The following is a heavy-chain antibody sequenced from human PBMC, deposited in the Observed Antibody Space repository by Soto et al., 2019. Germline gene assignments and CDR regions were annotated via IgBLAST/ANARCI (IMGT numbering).Heavy chain of an antibody. CDR3: ARFSNWFDP. CDR1: GGSISNYY. J-gene: IGHJ5*02. Sequence: TLSLTCTVSGGSISNYYWSWIRQPAGKGLEWIGRIYTSGSPNYNPSLKSRVIMSVDTSKNQFSLKVSSVTAADTAVYYCARFSNWFDPWGQGTLVTVSS. V-gene: IGHV4-4*07. CDR2: IYTSGSP.